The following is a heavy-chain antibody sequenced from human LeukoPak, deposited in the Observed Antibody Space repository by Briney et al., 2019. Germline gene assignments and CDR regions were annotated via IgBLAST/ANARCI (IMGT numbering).Heavy chain of an antibody. CDR3: ARGDYDILTGYSDSEYFQH. D-gene: IGHD3-9*01. CDR2: IYYSGST. CDR1: GGPVSSGSYY. V-gene: IGHV4-61*01. J-gene: IGHJ1*01. Sequence: SETLSLTCTVSGGPVSSGSYYWSWIRQPPGKGLEWIGYIYYSGSTNYNPSLKSRVTISVDTSKNQFSLKLSSVTAADTAVYYCARGDYDILTGYSDSEYFQHWGQGTLVTVSS.